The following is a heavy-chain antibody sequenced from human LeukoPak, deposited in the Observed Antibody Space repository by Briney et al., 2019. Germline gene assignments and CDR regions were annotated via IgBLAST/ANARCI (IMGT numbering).Heavy chain of an antibody. CDR3: ARGELTYGSGSYYISDYYGMDV. Sequence: ASVKVSCKASGYTFTSYDINWVRQATGQGLEWMGWMNPNSGNTGYAQKFQGRVTMTRDTSTSTVYMELSSLRSEDTAVYYCARGELTYGSGSYYISDYYGMDVWGQGTTVTVSS. V-gene: IGHV1-8*01. D-gene: IGHD3-10*01. CDR1: GYTFTSYD. CDR2: MNPNSGNT. J-gene: IGHJ6*02.